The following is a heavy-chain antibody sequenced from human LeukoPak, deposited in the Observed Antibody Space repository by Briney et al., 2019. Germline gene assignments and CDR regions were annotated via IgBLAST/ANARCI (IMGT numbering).Heavy chain of an antibody. CDR3: VRVYKVAHFDY. CDR1: GFSFSDYT. D-gene: IGHD2-15*01. CDR2: ITNRGSHT. V-gene: IGHV3-21*01. J-gene: IGHJ4*02. Sequence: GGSLRLSCVVSGFSFSDYTMSWVRQAPGKGLEWVSSITNRGSHTYYANSVTGRFTISRDNAKNSLFLQMDSLRAEDTGLYYCVRVYKVAHFDYWGQGTRVTVSS.